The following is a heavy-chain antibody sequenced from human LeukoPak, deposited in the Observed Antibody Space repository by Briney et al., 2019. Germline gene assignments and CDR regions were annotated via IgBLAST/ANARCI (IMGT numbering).Heavy chain of an antibody. CDR2: ISAYNGNT. D-gene: IGHD3-10*01. Sequence: ASVTVSCTASGYTFTNYGISWVRQAPGQGGEWMGWISAYNGNTKYTSKFQGRVTITTDTSTTTAYMELRSLKSDDTAVYYCSRDGHRRYYYDSGSYPSGDYWAQGTLVTASS. J-gene: IGHJ4*02. CDR3: SRDGHRRYYYDSGSYPSGDY. V-gene: IGHV1-18*01. CDR1: GYTFTNYG.